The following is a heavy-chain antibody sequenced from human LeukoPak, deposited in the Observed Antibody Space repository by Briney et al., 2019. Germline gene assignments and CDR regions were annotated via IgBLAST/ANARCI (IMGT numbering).Heavy chain of an antibody. CDR3: AKGGGYSYENYYYYMDV. D-gene: IGHD5-18*01. J-gene: IGHJ6*03. Sequence: PGGSLRLSCAASGFTFSSYGMHWVRQAPDKGLEWVAFIRYDGNSKDYADSVKGRFTISRDNSENTLYLQMNSLRGEDTALYYCAKGGGYSYENYYYYMDVWGKGTTVTVSS. CDR2: IRYDGNSK. CDR1: GFTFSSYG. V-gene: IGHV3-30*02.